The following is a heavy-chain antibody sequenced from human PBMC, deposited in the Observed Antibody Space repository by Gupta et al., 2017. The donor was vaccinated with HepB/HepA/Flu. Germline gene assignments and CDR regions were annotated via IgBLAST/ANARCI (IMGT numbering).Heavy chain of an antibody. CDR3: AREGCGGDCYANAFDI. D-gene: IGHD2-21*01. CDR2: ISSRSSFI. J-gene: IGHJ3*02. Sequence: EVQLVESGGGLVKPGGSLRLSCAASGFTFSTYTIHWVRQSPGKGLEWVSSISSRSSFIHYTDSVKGRFTISRDNAKNSLFLQMNTLRAEDTAVYYCAREGCGGDCYANAFDIWGHGTMVTVSS. CDR1: GFTFSTYT. V-gene: IGHV3-21*01.